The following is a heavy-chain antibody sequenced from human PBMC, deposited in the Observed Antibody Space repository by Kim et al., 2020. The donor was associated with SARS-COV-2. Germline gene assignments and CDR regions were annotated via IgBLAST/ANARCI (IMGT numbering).Heavy chain of an antibody. CDR2: ISYDGSNK. Sequence: GGSLRLSCAASGFTFSSYGMHWVRQAPGKGLECVAVISYDGSNKYYADSVKGRFTISRDNSKNTLYLQMNSLRAEDTAVYYCARDSKFLNYYGSGSPFFWFDPWGQGTLVTVSS. CDR1: GFTFSSYG. CDR3: ARDSKFLNYYGSGSPFFWFDP. J-gene: IGHJ5*02. D-gene: IGHD3-10*01. V-gene: IGHV3-33*05.